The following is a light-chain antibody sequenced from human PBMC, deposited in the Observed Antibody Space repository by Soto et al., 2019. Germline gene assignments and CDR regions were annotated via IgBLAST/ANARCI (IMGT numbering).Light chain of an antibody. Sequence: VMTQSPATLSVSPGERATLSCRASQSVSSNLAWYQQKPGQSRRLLIYGASSRATGIPDRFSGSGSGTDFTLTISRLEPEDFAVYYCQQYGSSPTWTFGQGTKV. V-gene: IGKV3-20*01. J-gene: IGKJ1*01. CDR3: QQYGSSPTWT. CDR1: QSVSSN. CDR2: GAS.